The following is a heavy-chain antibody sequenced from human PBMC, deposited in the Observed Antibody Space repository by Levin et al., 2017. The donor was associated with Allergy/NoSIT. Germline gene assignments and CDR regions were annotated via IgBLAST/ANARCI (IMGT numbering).Heavy chain of an antibody. CDR2: ISYDGSNK. J-gene: IGHJ4*02. Sequence: GESLKISCAASGFTFSSYGMHWVRQAPGKGLEWVAVISYDGSNKYYADSVKGRFTISRDNSKNTLYLQMNSLRAEDTAVYYCAKENIPTGDFDYWGQGTLVTVSS. D-gene: IGHD1/OR15-1a*01. CDR3: AKENIPTGDFDY. CDR1: GFTFSSYG. V-gene: IGHV3-30*18.